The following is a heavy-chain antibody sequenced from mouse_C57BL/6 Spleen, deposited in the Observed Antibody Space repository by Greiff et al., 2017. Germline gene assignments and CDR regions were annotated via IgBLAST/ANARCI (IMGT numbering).Heavy chain of an antibody. CDR3: ARGDTTVVFDY. Sequence: QVQLKQSGPELVKPGASVKISCKASGYSFTSYYIHWVKQRPGQGLEWIGWIYPGSGNTKYNEKFKGKATLTADTSSSTAYMQLSSLTSEDSAVYYCARGDTTVVFDYWGQGTTLTVSS. CDR2: IYPGSGNT. D-gene: IGHD1-1*01. V-gene: IGHV1-66*01. J-gene: IGHJ2*01. CDR1: GYSFTSYY.